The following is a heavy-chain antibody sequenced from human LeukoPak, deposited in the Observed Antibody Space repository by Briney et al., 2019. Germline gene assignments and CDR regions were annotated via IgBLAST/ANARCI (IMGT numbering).Heavy chain of an antibody. CDR2: ISWDGGST. CDR3: ARINYDILTGDGYYYYYMDV. J-gene: IGHJ6*03. V-gene: IGHV3-43*01. Sequence: PGGSLRLSCAASGFTFDDYTMHWVRQAPGKGLEWVSLISWDGGSTYYADSVKGRFTISRDNSKNSLYLQMNRLRAEDTAVYYCARINYDILTGDGYYYYYMDVWDKGTTVTISS. D-gene: IGHD3-9*01. CDR1: GFTFDDYT.